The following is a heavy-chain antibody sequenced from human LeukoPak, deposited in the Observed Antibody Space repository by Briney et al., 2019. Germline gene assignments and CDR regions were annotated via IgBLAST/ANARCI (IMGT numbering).Heavy chain of an antibody. Sequence: SETLSLTCTVSGGSISSYYGSWIRQPPGKGLEWIGYIYYSGSTNYNPSLKSRVTISVDTSKNQFSLKLSSVTAADTAVYYCAREGDTYYYDSSGYYVGHWFDPWGQGTLVTVSS. CDR2: IYYSGST. D-gene: IGHD3-22*01. J-gene: IGHJ5*02. CDR1: GGSISSYY. CDR3: AREGDTYYYDSSGYYVGHWFDP. V-gene: IGHV4-59*01.